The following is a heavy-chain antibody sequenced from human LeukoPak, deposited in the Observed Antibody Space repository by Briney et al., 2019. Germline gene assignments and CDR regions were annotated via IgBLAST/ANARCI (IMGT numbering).Heavy chain of an antibody. V-gene: IGHV1-8*02. CDR2: MNPNSGNT. D-gene: IGHD3-10*01. Sequence: GASVKVSCKASGYTFTSYDINWVRQATGQGLEWMGWMNPNSGNTGYAQKFQGRVTMTRNTSISTAYMELSSLRSEDTAVYYCARGDLLWFGELLVNDYWGQGTLVTVSS. J-gene: IGHJ4*02. CDR3: ARGDLLWFGELLVNDY. CDR1: GYTFTSYD.